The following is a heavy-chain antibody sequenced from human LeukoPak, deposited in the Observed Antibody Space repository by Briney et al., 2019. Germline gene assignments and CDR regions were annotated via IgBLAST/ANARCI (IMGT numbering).Heavy chain of an antibody. J-gene: IGHJ4*02. D-gene: IGHD2-2*01. V-gene: IGHV3-30-3*01. Sequence: GRSLRLSCAASGFTFGSYAMHWVRQAPGKGLEWVAVISYDGSNKYYADSVKGRFTISRDNSKNTLYLQMNSLRAKDTAVYYCAREDIVVVPAAFDYWGQGTLVTVSS. CDR2: ISYDGSNK. CDR3: AREDIVVVPAAFDY. CDR1: GFTFGSYA.